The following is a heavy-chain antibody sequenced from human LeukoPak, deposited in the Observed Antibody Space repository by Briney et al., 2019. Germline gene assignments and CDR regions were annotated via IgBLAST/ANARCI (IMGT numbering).Heavy chain of an antibody. CDR3: AKDIVVVLAAILGRSYYYYGMDV. J-gene: IGHJ6*04. CDR2: ISGSGGST. CDR1: GFTFSSYA. D-gene: IGHD2-2*01. V-gene: IGHV3-23*01. Sequence: GGSLRLSCAASGFTFSSYAMSWVRQAPGKGLEWVSAISGSGGSTYYADSVKGRFTISRDNSKNTLYLQMNSLRAEDTAVYYCAKDIVVVLAAILGRSYYYYGMDVWGKGTTVTVSS.